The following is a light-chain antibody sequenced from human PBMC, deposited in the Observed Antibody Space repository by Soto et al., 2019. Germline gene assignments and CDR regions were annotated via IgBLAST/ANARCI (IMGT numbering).Light chain of an antibody. CDR1: HSFISN. CDR3: QQYGSSGT. V-gene: IGKV3-15*01. CDR2: GAS. Sequence: EIVMTQSPATLAVSPGERATLSCSASHSFISNLAWYQQNPGQAPRLLIYGASTRATGIPARLSGSGSGTEFTLTISSLQSEDFAVYYCQQYGSSGTFGQGTKVDI. J-gene: IGKJ1*01.